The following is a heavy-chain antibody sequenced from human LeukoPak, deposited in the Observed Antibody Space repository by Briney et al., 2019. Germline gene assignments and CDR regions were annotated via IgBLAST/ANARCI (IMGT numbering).Heavy chain of an antibody. J-gene: IGHJ6*03. D-gene: IGHD6-13*01. V-gene: IGHV1-8*01. CDR3: ASSSSPYYYYYYYMDV. CDR1: GYTFTSYD. CDR2: MNPNSGNT. Sequence: GASVKVSCKASGYTFTSYDINWVRQATGQGLEWMGWMNPNSGNTGYAQKFQGRVTMTRNTSISTAYMELSSLRSEDTAVYYCASSSSPYYYYYYYMDVWGKGTTVTVSS.